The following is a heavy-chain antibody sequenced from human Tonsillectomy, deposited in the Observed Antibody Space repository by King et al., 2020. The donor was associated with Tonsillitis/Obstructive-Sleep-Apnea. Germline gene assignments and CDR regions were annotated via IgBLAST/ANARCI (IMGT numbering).Heavy chain of an antibody. CDR3: ARDEEVRGVNWFDP. D-gene: IGHD3-10*01. Sequence: QLVQSGAEVKKPGASVKVSCKASGYTFTGYYMHWVRQAPGQGLEWMGWINPNSGGTNYAQKFQGRVTMTRDTSISTAYMDLSRLRSDDTAVYYCARDEEVRGVNWFDPWGQGTLVTVSS. CDR2: INPNSGGT. V-gene: IGHV1-2*02. J-gene: IGHJ5*02. CDR1: GYTFTGYY.